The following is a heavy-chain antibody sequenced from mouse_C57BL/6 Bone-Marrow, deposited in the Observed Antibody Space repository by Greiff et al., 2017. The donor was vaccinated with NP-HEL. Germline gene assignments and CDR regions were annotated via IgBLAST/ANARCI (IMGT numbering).Heavy chain of an antibody. D-gene: IGHD2-2*01. V-gene: IGHV1-15*01. J-gene: IGHJ3*01. Sequence: VQLVESGAELVRPGASVTLSCKASGYTFTDYEMHWVKQTPVHGLEWIGSIDPETGGTAYNQKFKGKAILTADKSSSTAYMELRSLTSEDSAVYYCTRRLWLRRPFAYWGQGTLVTVSA. CDR1: GYTFTDYE. CDR2: IDPETGGT. CDR3: TRRLWLRRPFAY.